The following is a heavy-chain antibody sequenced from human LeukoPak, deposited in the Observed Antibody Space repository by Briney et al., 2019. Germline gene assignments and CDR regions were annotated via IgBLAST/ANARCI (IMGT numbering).Heavy chain of an antibody. Sequence: ASVKVSCKASGGTFSSYAISWVRQAPGQGLEWMGGVIPIFGTANYAQKFQGRVTITADESTSTAYMELSSLRSEDTAVYYCAREVASGSYSFGGQGTLVTVSS. CDR1: GGTFSSYA. D-gene: IGHD1-26*01. CDR3: AREVASGSYSF. V-gene: IGHV1-69*13. CDR2: VIPIFGTA. J-gene: IGHJ4*02.